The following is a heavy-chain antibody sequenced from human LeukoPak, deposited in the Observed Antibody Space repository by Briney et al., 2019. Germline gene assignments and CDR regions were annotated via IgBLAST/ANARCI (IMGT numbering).Heavy chain of an antibody. J-gene: IGHJ4*02. D-gene: IGHD3/OR15-3a*01. CDR3: NLWTGYSTYDY. Sequence: PGGSLRLSCAASGFTFSSYAMSWVRQAPGKGLEWVSRIKSITDGGTRDYAAPVKDRFTISRDDSKNTLYLQMNSLKIEDTAVYYCNLWTGYSTYDYWGQGTLVTVSS. V-gene: IGHV3-15*01. CDR2: IKSITDGGTR. CDR1: GFTFSSYA.